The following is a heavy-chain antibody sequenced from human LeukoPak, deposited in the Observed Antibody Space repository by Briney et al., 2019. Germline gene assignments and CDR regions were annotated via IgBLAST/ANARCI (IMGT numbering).Heavy chain of an antibody. V-gene: IGHV1-69*05. D-gene: IGHD6-13*01. Sequence: SVKVSRKASGGTFSSYAISWVRQAPGQGLEWMGRIIPIFGTANYAQKFQGRVTITTDESTSTAYMELSSLRSEDTAVYYCASTPYSRQSYYYYYMDVWGKGTTVTVSS. CDR3: ASTPYSRQSYYYYYMDV. J-gene: IGHJ6*03. CDR2: IIPIFGTA. CDR1: GGTFSSYA.